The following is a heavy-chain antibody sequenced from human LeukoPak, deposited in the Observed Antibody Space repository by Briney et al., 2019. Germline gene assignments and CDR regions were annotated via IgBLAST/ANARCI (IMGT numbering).Heavy chain of an antibody. D-gene: IGHD2-21*01. V-gene: IGHV3-21*01. CDR2: ISSRSSSI. J-gene: IGHJ4*02. CDR3: ARDVVDWVYFDY. Sequence: GGSLRLSCAASGFTFSSYSMNWVRQAPGKGLEWVSSISSRSSSIYYADSVKGRFTISRDNAKNSLYLQMNSLRAEDTAVYYCARDVVDWVYFDYWGQGTLVTVSS. CDR1: GFTFSSYS.